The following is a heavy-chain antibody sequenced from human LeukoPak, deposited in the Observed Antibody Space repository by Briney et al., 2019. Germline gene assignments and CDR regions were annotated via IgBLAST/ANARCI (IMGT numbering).Heavy chain of an antibody. V-gene: IGHV1-46*01. Sequence: GASVKVSCKASGYTFTSYYMHWVRQAPGQGLEWMGIINPSGGSTSYAQKFQGRVTMTRDTSTSTVYMELSSLRSEDTAVYYCARDVRAVRGANSGWFDPWGQGTLVTVSS. J-gene: IGHJ5*02. CDR3: ARDVRAVRGANSGWFDP. CDR2: INPSGGST. D-gene: IGHD3-10*01. CDR1: GYTFTSYY.